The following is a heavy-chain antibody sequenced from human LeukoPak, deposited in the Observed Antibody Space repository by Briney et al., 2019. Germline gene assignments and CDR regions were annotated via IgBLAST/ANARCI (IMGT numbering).Heavy chain of an antibody. Sequence: GGSLRLSCAASGFTFSGYAMHWVRQAPGKGLEWVVVISYDGSNEYYADSVKGRFTISRDNSKNTLYLQMNSLSVEDTAVYYCARVGYYASGPFSYFDYWGQGTLVTVSS. CDR2: ISYDGSNE. CDR1: GFTFSGYA. J-gene: IGHJ4*02. D-gene: IGHD3-10*01. V-gene: IGHV3-30-3*01. CDR3: ARVGYYASGPFSYFDY.